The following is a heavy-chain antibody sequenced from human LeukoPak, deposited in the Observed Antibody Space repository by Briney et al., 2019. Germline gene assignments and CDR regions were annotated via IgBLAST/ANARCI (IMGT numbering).Heavy chain of an antibody. CDR1: GFTFSSYS. CDR3: ARNYDFWSGYYPFDY. Sequence: GGSLRLSCAASGFTFSSYSMNWVRQAPGKGLEWVSYISSSSSTIYYADSVKGRFTISRDNTKNSLYLQMNSLRAEDTAVYYCARNYDFWSGYYPFDYWGQGTLVTVSS. V-gene: IGHV3-48*04. J-gene: IGHJ4*02. CDR2: ISSSSSTI. D-gene: IGHD3-3*01.